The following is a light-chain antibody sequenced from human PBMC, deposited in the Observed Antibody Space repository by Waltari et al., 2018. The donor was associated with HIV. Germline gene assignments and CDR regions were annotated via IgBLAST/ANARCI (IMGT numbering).Light chain of an antibody. J-gene: IGKJ2*01. Sequence: DIVMTQCPLSLPVTLGEPASISCRSSQSLLHSNGYNYLDWYLQPPGQSPRLLIYLGSNRASGVPDRFSGSGSGTDFTLKISRVEVEDVGAYYCMQAIQTPHTFGQGTRLEIK. CDR1: QSLLHSNGYNY. CDR2: LGS. V-gene: IGKV2-28*01. CDR3: MQAIQTPHT.